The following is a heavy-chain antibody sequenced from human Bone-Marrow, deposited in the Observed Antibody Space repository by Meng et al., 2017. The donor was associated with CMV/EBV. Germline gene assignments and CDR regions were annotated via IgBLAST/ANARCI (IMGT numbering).Heavy chain of an antibody. CDR3: ARGPQSYYDFWSGYSTVYYFDY. Sequence: ASVKVSCKASGYTFTSYDINWVRQATGQGLEWMGWMNPNSGNTGYAQKFQGRVTITRNTSISTAYMELSSLRSEDTVVYYCARGPQSYYDFWSGYSTVYYFDYWGQGTLVTVSS. D-gene: IGHD3-3*01. V-gene: IGHV1-8*03. CDR1: GYTFTSYD. CDR2: MNPNSGNT. J-gene: IGHJ4*02.